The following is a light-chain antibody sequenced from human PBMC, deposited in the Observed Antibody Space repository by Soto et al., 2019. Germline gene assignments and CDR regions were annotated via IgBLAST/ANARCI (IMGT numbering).Light chain of an antibody. V-gene: IGKV2-28*01. CDR1: QSLLDSNGLLY. CDR3: MQALHTGYT. J-gene: IGKJ2*01. CDR2: LGS. Sequence: DIVMTQSPISLPVTPGEPASISCRSSQSLLDSNGLLYLDWYLQKPGQSPQLLIYLGSNRATGVHDRLSGSGSGPDFTLKISKVEAEDVGVYLCMQALHTGYTFDPGTKLEIK.